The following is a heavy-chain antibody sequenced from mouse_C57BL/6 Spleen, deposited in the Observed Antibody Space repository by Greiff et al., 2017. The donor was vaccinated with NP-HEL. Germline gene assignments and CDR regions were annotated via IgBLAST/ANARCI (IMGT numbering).Heavy chain of an antibody. Sequence: VKVVESGAELVKPGASVKISCKASGYAFSSYWMNWVKQRPGKGLEWIGQIYPGDGDTNYNGKFKGKATLTADKSSSTAYMQLSSLTSEDSAVYFCARYSNLYYFDYWGQGTTLTVSS. J-gene: IGHJ2*01. V-gene: IGHV1-80*01. CDR3: ARYSNLYYFDY. CDR1: GYAFSSYW. D-gene: IGHD2-5*01. CDR2: IYPGDGDT.